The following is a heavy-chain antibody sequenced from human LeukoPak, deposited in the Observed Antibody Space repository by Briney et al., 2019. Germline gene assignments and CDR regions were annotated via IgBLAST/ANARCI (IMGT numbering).Heavy chain of an antibody. D-gene: IGHD6-6*01. J-gene: IGHJ4*02. CDR2: TNWNGGST. V-gene: IGHV3-20*04. Sequence: GGSLRLSCVASGFTFDDYGMGWVRQVPGKGLEWVSGTNWNGGSTGYADSVKGRFTISRDNSKDTLYLQMNSLRAEDTAVYYCANPGYSSSPRWGQGTLITVSS. CDR3: ANPGYSSSPR. CDR1: GFTFDDYG.